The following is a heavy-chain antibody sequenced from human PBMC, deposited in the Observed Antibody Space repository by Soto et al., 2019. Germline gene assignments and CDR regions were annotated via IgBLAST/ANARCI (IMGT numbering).Heavy chain of an antibody. D-gene: IGHD3-10*01. CDR1: GFTFSSYS. CDR2: ISSSSSTI. J-gene: IGHJ4*02. V-gene: IGHV3-48*01. CDR3: ARANYYGSPGHSDY. Sequence: EVQLVKSGGGLVQPGGSLRLSCAASGFTFSSYSMNWVRQAPGKGLEWVSYISSSSSTIYYADSVKGRFTISRDNAKNSLYLQMNSLRAEDTAVYYCARANYYGSPGHSDYCGQGTLVTVSS.